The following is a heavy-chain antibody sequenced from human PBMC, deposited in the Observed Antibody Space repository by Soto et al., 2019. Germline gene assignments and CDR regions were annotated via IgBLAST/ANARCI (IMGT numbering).Heavy chain of an antibody. D-gene: IGHD2-2*01. CDR3: AKDPSGYCSSTSCGDAFDI. J-gene: IGHJ3*02. CDR1: GFTFSSYA. V-gene: IGHV3-23*01. Sequence: EVQLLESGGGLVQPGGSLRLSCAASGFTFSSYAMSWVRQAPGKGLEWVAAISGSGGSTYYADSVKGRFTISRDNSKNTLYLQMNSLRAEDTGVYYCAKDPSGYCSSTSCGDAFDIWGQGTMVTVSS. CDR2: ISGSGGST.